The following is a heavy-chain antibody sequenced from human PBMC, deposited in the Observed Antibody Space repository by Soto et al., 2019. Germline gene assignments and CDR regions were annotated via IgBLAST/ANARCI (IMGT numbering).Heavy chain of an antibody. D-gene: IGHD1-26*01. J-gene: IGHJ6*02. CDR2: IIPIFGTA. CDR3: ERVLGGSYQYGMDV. V-gene: IGHV1-69*13. Sequence: ASVKVSCKASGGTFSSYAISWVRQAPGQGLEWMGGIIPIFGTANYAQKFQGRVTITADESTSTAYMELSSLRSEDTAVYYCERVLGGSYQYGMDVWGQGTTVTVSS. CDR1: GGTFSSYA.